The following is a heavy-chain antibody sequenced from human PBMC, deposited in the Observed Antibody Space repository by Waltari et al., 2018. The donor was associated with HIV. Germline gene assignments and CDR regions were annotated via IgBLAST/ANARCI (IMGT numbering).Heavy chain of an antibody. J-gene: IGHJ4*02. D-gene: IGHD3-10*01. Sequence: QVQLVQSGAEVKKPGPSVKVPCKAAGGDFISSTLSWVRQACGQGLEWMGRIIPILSIANYAQKFQGRVTITADKSTSTAYMELSSLRSEDTAVYYCARSTSITMVRGVGFDYWGQGTLVTVSS. CDR2: IIPILSIA. V-gene: IGHV1-69*02. CDR3: ARSTSITMVRGVGFDY. CDR1: GGDFISST.